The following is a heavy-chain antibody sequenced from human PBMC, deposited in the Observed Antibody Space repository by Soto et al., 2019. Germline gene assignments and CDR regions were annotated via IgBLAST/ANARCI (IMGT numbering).Heavy chain of an antibody. J-gene: IGHJ6*02. CDR2: IIPITGTA. D-gene: IGHD2-2*01. Sequence: QVQLVQSGAEVKKPGSSVKVSCKASGGTFGSYAISWVRQAPGQGPEWMGGIIPITGTANYAQKFQGRVTITADESTSTASMQLSSLRSEDTGVYYCARSQGSSTSLEIYYYYHYGMDVWGQGTTVTVSS. CDR3: ARSQGSSTSLEIYYYYHYGMDV. V-gene: IGHV1-69*01. CDR1: GGTFGSYA.